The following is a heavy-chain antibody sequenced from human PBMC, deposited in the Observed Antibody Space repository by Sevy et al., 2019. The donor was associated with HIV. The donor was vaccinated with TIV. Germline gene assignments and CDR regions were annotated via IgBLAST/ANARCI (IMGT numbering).Heavy chain of an antibody. CDR3: AREGPRIAQFDY. V-gene: IGHV4-39*02. CDR1: GGSVSSSSYY. Sequence: SETLSLTCTVSGGSVSSSSYYWGWIRQPPGKGLDWIGSIYYSGSTYYNPSLKSRVTISVDTSKNQFSLKVRSVTAADTALYYSAREGPRIAQFDYWGQGALVTVSS. J-gene: IGHJ4*02. CDR2: IYYSGST. D-gene: IGHD6-13*01.